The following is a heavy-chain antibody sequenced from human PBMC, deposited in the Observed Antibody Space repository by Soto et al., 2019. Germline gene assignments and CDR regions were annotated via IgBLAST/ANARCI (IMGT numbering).Heavy chain of an antibody. D-gene: IGHD3-9*01. CDR1: GYSFSTSW. J-gene: IGHJ6*03. V-gene: IGHV5-51*01. CDR2: IYPGDSDT. CDR3: SRSTFHWFLSTNYCMDV. Sequence: PGESLKISCKGSGYSFSTSWIAWVRQMPGKGLEWMGIIYPGDSDTRYSPSFQGQVTISADKSISTAYLQWRSLRASDIAKYYCSRSTFHWFLSTNYCMDVGGQGTTVNVSS.